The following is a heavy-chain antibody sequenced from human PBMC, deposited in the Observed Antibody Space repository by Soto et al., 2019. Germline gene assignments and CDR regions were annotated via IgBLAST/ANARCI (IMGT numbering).Heavy chain of an antibody. J-gene: IGHJ4*02. CDR1: GATYSTSA. V-gene: IGHV1-69*01. CDR3: ARGGVDVVATSAFDY. Sequence: QVQLVQSGAEVKKPGSSVKVSCKASGATYSTSAISWVRQAPGQGLEWMGGINPILGTPDYAHKFQGRVTITADESTSTAYIELGTLRSEDTALYFCARGGVDVVATSAFDYWGQGTLVTVSS. D-gene: IGHD5-12*01. CDR2: INPILGTP.